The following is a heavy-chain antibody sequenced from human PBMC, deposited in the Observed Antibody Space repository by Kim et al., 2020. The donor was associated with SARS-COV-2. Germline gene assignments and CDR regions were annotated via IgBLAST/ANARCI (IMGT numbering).Heavy chain of an antibody. CDR3: ARTPRPRGSGSLLGRGYFDY. D-gene: IGHD3-10*01. CDR1: GGSFSGYY. Sequence: SETLSLTCAVYGGSFSGYYWSWIRQPPGKGLEWIGEINHSGSTNYNPSLKSRVTISVDTSKNQFSLKLSSVTAADTAVYYCARTPRPRGSGSLLGRGYFDYWGQGTLVTVSS. CDR2: INHSGST. V-gene: IGHV4-34*01. J-gene: IGHJ4*02.